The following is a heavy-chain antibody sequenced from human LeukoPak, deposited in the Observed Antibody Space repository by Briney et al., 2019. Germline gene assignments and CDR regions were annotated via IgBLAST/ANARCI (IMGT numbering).Heavy chain of an antibody. CDR3: TREAQWGGYFNGMDV. CDR2: IYHGGTT. Sequence: SGTLSLTCAVSGGSISSTNWWSWVRQPPGKGLEWIGEIYHGGTTNYNPSLKSRVTISVDKSKNQFSLNLSSVTAADTAIYYCTREAQWGGYFNGMDVWGKGTTVTVSS. D-gene: IGHD1-26*01. V-gene: IGHV4-4*02. CDR1: GGSISSTNW. J-gene: IGHJ6*04.